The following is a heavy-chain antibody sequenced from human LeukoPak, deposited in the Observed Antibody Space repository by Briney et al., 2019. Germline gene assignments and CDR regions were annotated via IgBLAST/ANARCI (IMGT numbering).Heavy chain of an antibody. Sequence: ASVKVSCKASGYTFTSYYMHWVRQAPAQGLEWMGIINPSGGSTSYAQKFQGRVTMTRDTSTTTVYMELSSLRSEDTAVYYCARDMSRVAAKDYWGREPSSPSPQ. CDR2: INPSGGST. CDR3: ARDMSRVAAKDY. V-gene: IGHV1-46*01. J-gene: IGHJ4*02. CDR1: GYTFTSYY. D-gene: IGHD2-15*01.